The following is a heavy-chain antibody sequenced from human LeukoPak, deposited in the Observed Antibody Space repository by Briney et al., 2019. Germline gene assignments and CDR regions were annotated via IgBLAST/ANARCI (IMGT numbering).Heavy chain of an antibody. CDR3: ARSGAAAGPYFDY. CDR1: GGTFSSYA. J-gene: IGHJ4*02. D-gene: IGHD6-13*01. Sequence: SVKVSCKASGGTFSSYAISWVRQAPGQGLEWMGRIIPIFGTANYAQKFQGRVTITTDESTGTAYMELSSLRSEDTAVYYCARSGAAAGPYFDYWGQGTLVTVSS. V-gene: IGHV1-69*05. CDR2: IIPIFGTA.